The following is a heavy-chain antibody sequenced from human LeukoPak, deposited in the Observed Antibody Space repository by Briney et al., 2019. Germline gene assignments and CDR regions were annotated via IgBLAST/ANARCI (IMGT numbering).Heavy chain of an antibody. D-gene: IGHD3-22*01. V-gene: IGHV2-70*11. Sequence: ESGPTLVNPTQTLTLTCTFSGFSLSTSGMCVSWIRQPPGKALEWLARIDWDDDKYYSTSLKTRLTISKDTSKNQVVLTMTNMDPVDTATYYCARTNYYDSSGPSPHYYYYGMDVWGQGTTVTVSS. J-gene: IGHJ6*02. CDR3: ARTNYYDSSGPSPHYYYYGMDV. CDR2: IDWDDDK. CDR1: GFSLSTSGMC.